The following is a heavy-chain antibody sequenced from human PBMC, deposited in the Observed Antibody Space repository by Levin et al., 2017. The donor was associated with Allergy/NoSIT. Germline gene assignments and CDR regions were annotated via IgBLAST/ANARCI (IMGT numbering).Heavy chain of an antibody. J-gene: IGHJ4*02. V-gene: IGHV3-33*01. Sequence: GESLKISCAASGFTFSSYAMHWVRQAPGKGLEWVAGIWYDGSNKYYAESVKGRFTISRDNSKNTLYLQMNSLRVEDTAVYYCAGDPRVVGYFDYWGQGTLVTVSS. CDR1: GFTFSSYA. CDR2: IWYDGSNK. D-gene: IGHD3-22*01. CDR3: AGDPRVVGYFDY.